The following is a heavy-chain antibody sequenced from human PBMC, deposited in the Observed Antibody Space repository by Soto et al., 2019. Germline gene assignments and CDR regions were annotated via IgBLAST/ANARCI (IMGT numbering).Heavy chain of an antibody. J-gene: IGHJ4*02. Sequence: QVQLQESGPGLGKLSQTLSLTSTFSGDSISSGGYYWGWIRQHPGRGLEWIGYIYDNGGAYYSPSLKGRVVISVDRSENQFSLRLSSVTAADTAVYYCARVKGGTTRRAFDSWGQGTLVTVSS. CDR2: IYDNGGA. CDR1: GDSISSGGYY. CDR3: ARVKGGTTRRAFDS. D-gene: IGHD1-7*01. V-gene: IGHV4-31*03.